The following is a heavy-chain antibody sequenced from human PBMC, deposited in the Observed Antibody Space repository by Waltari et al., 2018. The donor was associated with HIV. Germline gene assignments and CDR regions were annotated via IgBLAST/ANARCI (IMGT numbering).Heavy chain of an antibody. J-gene: IGHJ4*02. Sequence: QVRLMESGGAVVQPGGSLRLSCITSGYDFGSFGMYWVRQAPGKTLEWVSFLNVDGKNEVYSDSVKGRFTTSRENVKRSLFLQITNLKSEVSALYYCAKRGREKRGSGWGIDFWGRGSLVTVSS. CDR3: AKRGREKRGSGWGIDF. CDR2: LNVDGKNE. D-gene: IGHD6-19*01. V-gene: IGHV3-30*02. CDR1: GYDFGSFG.